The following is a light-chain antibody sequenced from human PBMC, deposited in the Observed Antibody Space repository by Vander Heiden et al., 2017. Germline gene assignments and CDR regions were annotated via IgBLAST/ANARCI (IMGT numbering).Light chain of an antibody. CDR3: RSYTSSFTYV. CDR2: EVS. J-gene: IGLJ1*01. V-gene: IGLV2-14*01. Sequence: QPAPTSLASAPGSPGQTISFSCTGTSSDAGGYNYVPWQQQHPGKAHKFMIYEVSSRPSGVSNRFSGSKSGNMASLTISGLQAGDEADYYCRSYTSSFTYVVGPGTTITVL. CDR1: SSDAGGYNY.